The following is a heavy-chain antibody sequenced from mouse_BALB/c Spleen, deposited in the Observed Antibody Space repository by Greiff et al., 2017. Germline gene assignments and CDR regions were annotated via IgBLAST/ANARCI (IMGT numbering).Heavy chain of an antibody. Sequence: EVQLVESGGGLVQPGGSRKLSCAASGFTFSSFGMHWVRQAPEKGLEWVVYISSGSSTIYYADTVKGRFTISRDNPKNTLFLQMTSLRSEDTAMYYCARTAYRDAMDYWGQGTSVTVSS. CDR1: GFTFSSFG. J-gene: IGHJ4*01. V-gene: IGHV5-17*02. CDR3: ARTAYRDAMDY. CDR2: ISSGSSTI. D-gene: IGHD6-5*01.